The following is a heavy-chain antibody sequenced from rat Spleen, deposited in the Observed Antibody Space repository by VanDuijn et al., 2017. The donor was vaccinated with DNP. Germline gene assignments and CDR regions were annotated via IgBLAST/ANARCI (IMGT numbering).Heavy chain of an antibody. CDR3: ARWNSGHFDY. V-gene: IGHV5-22*01. CDR2: IRYDGGST. CDR1: RFTFNNYW. Sequence: EVQVVESGGDLVQPGRSLKLSCVASRFTFNNYWMTWIRQAPTKGLEWVAYIRYDGGSTKYGDTVKGRFTISRDNAKNTLYLQMNSLRSEDMATYYCARWNSGHFDYWGQGVMVPVSS. D-gene: IGHD4-3*01. J-gene: IGHJ2*01.